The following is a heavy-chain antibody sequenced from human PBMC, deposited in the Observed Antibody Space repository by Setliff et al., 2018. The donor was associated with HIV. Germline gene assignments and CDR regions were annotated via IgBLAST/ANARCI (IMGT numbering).Heavy chain of an antibody. D-gene: IGHD6-19*01. CDR2: IIPMFGTG. V-gene: IGHV1-69*05. Sequence: SVKVSCKASGGTFNSYGISWVRQAPGQGLEWMGAIIPMFGTGFYAQKFQGRVTITTDESRTTSYMELSSLRFEDTAVYFCARVAHSSSYHYYGMDVWGQGTTVTVS. CDR1: GGTFNSYG. CDR3: ARVAHSSSYHYYGMDV. J-gene: IGHJ6*02.